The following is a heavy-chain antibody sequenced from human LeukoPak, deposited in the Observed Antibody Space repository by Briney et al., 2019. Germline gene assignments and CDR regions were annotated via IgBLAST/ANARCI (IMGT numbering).Heavy chain of an antibody. J-gene: IGHJ6*02. Sequence: ASVKVSCKASGYTFTSYDINWVRQATGQGLGWMGWMNPNSGNTGYAQKFQGRVTMTRNTSISTAYMELSSLRSEDTAVYYCARGPVLRYFDWLPITSYYYYGMDVWGQGTTVTVSS. CDR2: MNPNSGNT. V-gene: IGHV1-8*01. CDR3: ARGPVLRYFDWLPITSYYYYGMDV. CDR1: GYTFTSYD. D-gene: IGHD3-9*01.